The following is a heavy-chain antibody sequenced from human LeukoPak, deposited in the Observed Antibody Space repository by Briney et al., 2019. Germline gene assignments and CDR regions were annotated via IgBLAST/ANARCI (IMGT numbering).Heavy chain of an antibody. CDR3: ARDRGPGVGATGYYFHY. CDR1: GGSISSSNW. J-gene: IGHJ4*02. Sequence: SGTLSLTCAVSGGSISSSNWWSWVRQPPGKGLEWIGEIYHSGSTNYNPSLKSRVTISVDKSKNQFSLKLSSVTAADTAVYYCARDRGPGVGATGYYFHYWGQGTLVTVSS. D-gene: IGHD1-26*01. V-gene: IGHV4-4*02. CDR2: IYHSGST.